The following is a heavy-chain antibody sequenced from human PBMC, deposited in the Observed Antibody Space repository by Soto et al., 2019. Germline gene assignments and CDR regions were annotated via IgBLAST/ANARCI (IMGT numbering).Heavy chain of an antibody. CDR3: ARDVSSALDY. J-gene: IGHJ4*01. CDR1: GYTFTSNT. V-gene: IGHV1-3*01. D-gene: IGHD6-6*01. CDR2: ISAGSGIT. Sequence: APVKVSCKASGYTFTSNTIHWLRQAPGQRPEWVGWISAGSGITKYSQKSQGRVSITRDTSASTAYMELSGLASEDTAVYYCARDVSSALDYWGQGTLVTVSS.